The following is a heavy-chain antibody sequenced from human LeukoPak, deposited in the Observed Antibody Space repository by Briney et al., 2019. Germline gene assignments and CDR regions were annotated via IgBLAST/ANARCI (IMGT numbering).Heavy chain of an antibody. CDR2: INHSGSI. D-gene: IGHD2/OR15-2a*01. J-gene: IGHJ5*02. CDR1: GGSFSGYY. Sequence: SETLSLTCAVYGGSFSGYYLTWIRQSPGKGLEWIGEINHSGSITYNPSLESRVTISVDTSKNQFSLKLTSVTAADTAVYYCARDLPFAAWGQGILVTVSS. CDR3: ARDLPFAA. V-gene: IGHV4-34*01.